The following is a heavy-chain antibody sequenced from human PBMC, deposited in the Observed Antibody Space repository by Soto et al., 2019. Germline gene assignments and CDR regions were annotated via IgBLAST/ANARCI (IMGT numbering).Heavy chain of an antibody. CDR2: ISYDGSNK. D-gene: IGHD6-19*01. Sequence: PGGSLRLSCAASGFTFSSYAMHWVRQAPGKGLEWVAVISYDGSNKYYADSVKGRFTISRDNSKNTLYLQMNSLRAEDTAVYYCARVRYSSGWYTYYGMDVWGQGTTVTV. CDR3: ARVRYSSGWYTYYGMDV. V-gene: IGHV3-30-3*01. CDR1: GFTFSSYA. J-gene: IGHJ6*02.